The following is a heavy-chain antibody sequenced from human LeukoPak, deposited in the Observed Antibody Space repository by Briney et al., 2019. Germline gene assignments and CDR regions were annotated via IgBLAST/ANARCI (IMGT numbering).Heavy chain of an antibody. J-gene: IGHJ4*02. CDR3: ARVPPGTSHFDY. Sequence: PSEPLSLTCTVSGGSISSYYWSWIRQPPGKGLEWIGYIYYSGSTKYNPSLKSRVTISVDTSKNQFSLELTSVTAADTAVYYCARVPPGTSHFDYWGQGTLVTVSS. D-gene: IGHD1-7*01. V-gene: IGHV4-59*01. CDR1: GGSISSYY. CDR2: IYYSGST.